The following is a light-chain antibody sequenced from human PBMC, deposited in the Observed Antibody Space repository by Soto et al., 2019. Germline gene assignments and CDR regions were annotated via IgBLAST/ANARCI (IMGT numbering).Light chain of an antibody. V-gene: IGKV1-5*01. CDR2: DAS. CDR3: QQYNSYSPT. CDR1: QSSSW. Sequence: DIQMTQSPSTLSASVGDRFTITCRASQSSSWLAWYQQKPGKAPKLLIYDASSLESGVPSRFSGSGSGTEFTLTISSLQPDDFATYYCQQYNSYSPTFGQGTKVDIK. J-gene: IGKJ1*01.